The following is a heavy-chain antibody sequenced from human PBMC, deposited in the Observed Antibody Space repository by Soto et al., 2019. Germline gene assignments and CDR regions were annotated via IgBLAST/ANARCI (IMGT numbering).Heavy chain of an antibody. J-gene: IGHJ6*02. D-gene: IGHD6-19*01. Sequence: PSETLSLTCAVYGGSFSGYYWSWIRQPPGKGLEWIGEINHSGSTNYNPSLKSRVTISVDTSKNQFSLKLSSVTAADTAVYYCARATRTVRSGWYYYYYGMDGWGQGTTVTVSS. CDR2: INHSGST. V-gene: IGHV4-34*01. CDR1: GGSFSGYY. CDR3: ARATRTVRSGWYYYYYGMDG.